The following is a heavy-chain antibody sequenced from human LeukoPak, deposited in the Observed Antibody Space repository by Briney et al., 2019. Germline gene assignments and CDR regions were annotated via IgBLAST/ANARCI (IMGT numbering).Heavy chain of an antibody. CDR2: IYPGDSDT. CDR3: ARSPTPDSSGYYSDY. Sequence: GESLKISCKGSGYSFTSFWIGWVRQMPGKGLQWMRIIYPGDSDTRYSPSFQGQVTISADKSISTAYLQWSSLKASDTAMYYCARSPTPDSSGYYSDYWGQGTLVTVSS. J-gene: IGHJ4*02. CDR1: GYSFTSFW. V-gene: IGHV5-51*01. D-gene: IGHD3-22*01.